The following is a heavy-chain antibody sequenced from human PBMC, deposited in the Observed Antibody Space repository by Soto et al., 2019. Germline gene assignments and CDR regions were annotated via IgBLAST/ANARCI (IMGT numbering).Heavy chain of an antibody. V-gene: IGHV3-23*01. J-gene: IGHJ4*02. CDR3: AKDREESNSWYVAYYYFGY. CDR2: ISGSGSST. D-gene: IGHD6-13*01. Sequence: EVQLLESGGGLVQPGGSLRLSCAASGFTFSSYAMNWVRQAPGKGLEWVSGISGSGSSTYYADSVKGRFTISRDNSKNTMYLQINSLRAEDTAIYYCAKDREESNSWYVAYYYFGYWGQGTLVTVSS. CDR1: GFTFSSYA.